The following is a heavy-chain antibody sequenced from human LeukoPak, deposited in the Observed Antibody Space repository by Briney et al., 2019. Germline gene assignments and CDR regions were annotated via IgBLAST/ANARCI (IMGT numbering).Heavy chain of an antibody. CDR2: FDPEDGET. CDR1: GYTLTELS. D-gene: IGHD6-19*01. Sequence: ASVKVSCKVSGYTLTELSMHWVRQAPGKGLEWMGGFDPEDGETIYAQKFQGRVTMTRDTSTSTVYMELSSLRSEDTAVYYCARGPTIAVAGENWFDPWGQGTLVTVSS. V-gene: IGHV1-24*01. J-gene: IGHJ5*02. CDR3: ARGPTIAVAGENWFDP.